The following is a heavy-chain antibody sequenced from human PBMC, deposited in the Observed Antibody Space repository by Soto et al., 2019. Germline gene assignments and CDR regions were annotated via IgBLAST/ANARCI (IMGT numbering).Heavy chain of an antibody. CDR1: GFSLITIGMG. Sequence: ESGPTLGNATQTLTLTCTFSGFSLITIGMGVGWIRQPPGKALEWLALIYWNDDKRYSPSLKSRLTITKDTSKNQVVLTMTNMDPVDTATYYCAHSPFYDSSGYPDYWGQGTLVTVSS. CDR3: AHSPFYDSSGYPDY. CDR2: IYWNDDK. J-gene: IGHJ4*02. V-gene: IGHV2-5*01. D-gene: IGHD3-22*01.